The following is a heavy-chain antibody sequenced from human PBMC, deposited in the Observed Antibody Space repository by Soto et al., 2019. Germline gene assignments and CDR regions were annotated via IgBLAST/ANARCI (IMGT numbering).Heavy chain of an antibody. J-gene: IGHJ4*02. CDR3: AKACRPLRNKWFGELLFDY. CDR1: GFTFSSYG. Sequence: GGSLRLSCAASGFTFSSYGMHWVRQAPGKGLEWVAVISYDGSNKYYADSVKGRFTISRDNSKNTLYLQMNSLRAEDTAVYYCAKACRPLRNKWFGELLFDYWGQGTLVTVSS. CDR2: ISYDGSNK. D-gene: IGHD3-10*01. V-gene: IGHV3-30*18.